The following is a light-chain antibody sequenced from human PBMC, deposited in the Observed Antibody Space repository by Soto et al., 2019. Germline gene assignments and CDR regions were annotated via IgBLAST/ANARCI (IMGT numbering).Light chain of an antibody. CDR3: SSYAGSNNV. Sequence: QSVLTQPPSASGSPGQSVTISCTGASGDVGGYNYVSWYQQHPGKAPRLMIYEVTKRPSGVPDRFSGSKSGNTASLTVSGLQAEGEADYYCSSYAGSNNVFGTGTKVTVL. CDR1: SGDVGGYNY. J-gene: IGLJ1*01. CDR2: EVT. V-gene: IGLV2-8*01.